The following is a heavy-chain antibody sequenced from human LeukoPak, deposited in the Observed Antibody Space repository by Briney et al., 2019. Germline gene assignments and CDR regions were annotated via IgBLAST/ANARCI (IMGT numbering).Heavy chain of an antibody. J-gene: IGHJ3*02. D-gene: IGHD1-14*01. Sequence: GGSLRLSCAASGFTFSSYAMSWVRQAPGKGLEWVSAISGSGGSTYYADSVKGRFTISRDNAKNSLYLQMNSLRAEDTAVYYCARNHASDAFDIWGQGTMVTVSS. CDR3: ARNHASDAFDI. CDR2: ISGSGGST. CDR1: GFTFSSYA. V-gene: IGHV3-23*01.